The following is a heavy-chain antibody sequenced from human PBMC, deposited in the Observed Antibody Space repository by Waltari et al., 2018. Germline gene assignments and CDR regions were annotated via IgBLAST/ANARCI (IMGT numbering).Heavy chain of an antibody. CDR3: AREWTMDTTMVTIAFDI. D-gene: IGHD5-18*01. CDR2: IIPLVGSA. V-gene: IGHV1-69*18. CDR1: GGTFSTFT. Sequence: QVQLVQSGAEVRKPGSSVKVSCKASGGTFSTFTISWVRQAPGQGLEWMGSIIPLVGSANYAPNFKGRVIITADDSTSTAYMELNSLKSEDTAVYYCAREWTMDTTMVTIAFDIWGQGTMVTVSA. J-gene: IGHJ3*02.